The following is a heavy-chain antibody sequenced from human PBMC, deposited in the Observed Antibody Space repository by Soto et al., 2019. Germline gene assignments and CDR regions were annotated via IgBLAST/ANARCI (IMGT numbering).Heavy chain of an antibody. J-gene: IGHJ4*02. CDR3: AREGSLVAPNALDY. Sequence: ASVNVSFKASGYTFTSYGISWVRQAPGQGLEWMGWISAYNGNTNYAQKIQGRVTMTTXTXXXXTXMXLXXXXSDXTAVYYCAREGSLVAPNALDYGGKGTLVTVPS. CDR1: GYTFTSYG. V-gene: IGHV1-18*04. CDR2: ISAYNGNT. D-gene: IGHD5-12*01.